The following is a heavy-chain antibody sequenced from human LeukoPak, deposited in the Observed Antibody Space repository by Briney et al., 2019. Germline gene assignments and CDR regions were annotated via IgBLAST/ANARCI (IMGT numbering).Heavy chain of an antibody. J-gene: IGHJ4*02. CDR1: GFTFSGYW. CDR2: IKNDGSST. D-gene: IGHD6-19*01. CDR3: ARDRGSTGWYGMNS. Sequence: GGSLRVSCAASGFTFSGYWMHWVRQAPGKGLVRVSGIKNDGSSTNYADSVKGRFTISRDNAKSTLYLELNSLRAEDTAVYYCARDRGSTGWYGMNSWGQGILVTVSS. V-gene: IGHV3-74*01.